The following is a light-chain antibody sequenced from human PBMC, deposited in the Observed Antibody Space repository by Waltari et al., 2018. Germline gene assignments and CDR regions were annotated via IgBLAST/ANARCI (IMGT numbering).Light chain of an antibody. CDR2: GNN. CDR3: QSFDNMLSGGVV. Sequence: QSVLTQPPSVSGTPGQRVTISCSGSPSNIRAGHDVHWYQHLPGPAPKRLIYGNNNRPSGVPDRFAGSKSGTSASLAITGLQADDEADYFCQSFDNMLSGGVVFGGGTKLAVL. V-gene: IGLV1-40*01. J-gene: IGLJ2*01. CDR1: PSNIRAGHD.